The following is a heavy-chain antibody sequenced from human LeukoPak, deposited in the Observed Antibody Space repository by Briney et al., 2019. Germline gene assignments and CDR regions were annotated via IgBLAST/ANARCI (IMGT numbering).Heavy chain of an antibody. CDR3: AGQEDYGGNSGNLDY. Sequence: SETLSLTCTVSGGSISSTTYYWGWIRQPPGKGLEWIGSIYYSGSTYYNPSLKSRVTISVTTSKNQFSLKLSSVTAADTAVYYCAGQEDYGGNSGNLDYWGQGSLVTVSS. CDR2: IYYSGST. D-gene: IGHD4-23*01. CDR1: GGSISSTTYY. V-gene: IGHV4-39*01. J-gene: IGHJ4*02.